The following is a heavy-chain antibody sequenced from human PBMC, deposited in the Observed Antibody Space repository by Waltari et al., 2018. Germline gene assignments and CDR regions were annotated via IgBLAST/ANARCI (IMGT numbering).Heavy chain of an antibody. Sequence: QVQLVESGGGVVQPGGSLRLSCAASGFTFSSYGMHWVRQAPGKGLEWVAFIRYDGSNKYYADSVKGLFTISRDNSKNTLYLQMNSLRAEETAVYYCAKATRMGTNDYWGQGTLVTVSS. D-gene: IGHD1-1*01. CDR1: GFTFSSYG. J-gene: IGHJ4*02. CDR3: AKATRMGTNDY. V-gene: IGHV3-30*02. CDR2: IRYDGSNK.